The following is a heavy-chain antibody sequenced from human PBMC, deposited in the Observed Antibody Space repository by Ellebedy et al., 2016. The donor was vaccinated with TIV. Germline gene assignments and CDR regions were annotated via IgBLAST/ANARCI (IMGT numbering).Heavy chain of an antibody. CDR2: ISGINGKT. V-gene: IGHV1-18*01. J-gene: IGHJ4*02. Sequence: AASVKVSCKASGYVFSSYGISWVRQAPGQGLEWMGWISGINGKTNYAQKFQGRVTVTADTSTNTAYMDLRSLTSDDTAVYYCARVPQYSTSWLNYWGQGTLVTVSS. CDR3: ARVPQYSTSWLNY. D-gene: IGHD2/OR15-2a*01. CDR1: GYVFSSYG.